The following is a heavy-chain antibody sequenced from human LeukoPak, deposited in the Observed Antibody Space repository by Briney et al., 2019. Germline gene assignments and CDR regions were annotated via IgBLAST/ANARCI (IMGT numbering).Heavy chain of an antibody. V-gene: IGHV4-59*01. J-gene: IGHJ3*02. CDR2: IYCSGRT. CDR3: ARKNDFEI. Sequence: SETLSLTCTVSGVSITSDHWNWIRQPPGKGLEWIGCIYCSGRTYYNPSLKSRVTISVDMSKNQFSLRLTSVTAADTAVYYCARKNDFEIWGQGTLVTVSS. D-gene: IGHD2/OR15-2a*01. CDR1: GVSITSDH.